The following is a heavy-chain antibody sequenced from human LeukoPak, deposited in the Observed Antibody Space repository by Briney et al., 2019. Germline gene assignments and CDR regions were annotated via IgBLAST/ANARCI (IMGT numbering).Heavy chain of an antibody. CDR1: GYSFTKYG. CDR2: ISAYNGNT. J-gene: IGHJ4*02. Sequence: ASVKVSCKASGYSFTKYGISWVRQAPGQGLEWMGWISAYNGNTNYAQNLQGRVTMTTDTSTSTAYMDLRSLRSDDTAVYYCARDQAATNTQVRFCLDWGQGTLVTVSS. D-gene: IGHD3-9*01. CDR3: ARDQAATNTQVRFCLD. V-gene: IGHV1-18*01.